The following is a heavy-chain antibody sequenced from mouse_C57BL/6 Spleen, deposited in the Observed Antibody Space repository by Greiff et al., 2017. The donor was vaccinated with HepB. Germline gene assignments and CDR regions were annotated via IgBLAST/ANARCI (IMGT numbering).Heavy chain of an antibody. V-gene: IGHV1-18*01. CDR2: INPNNGGT. Sequence: EVQLQQSGPELVKPGASVKIPCKASGYTFTDYNMDWVKQSHGKSLEWIGDINPNNGGTIYNQKFKGKATLTVDTSSSPAYMELRSLTSEDTAVYYCARKAYYGSSLYAMDYWGQGTSVTVSS. CDR1: GYTFTDYN. CDR3: ARKAYYGSSLYAMDY. J-gene: IGHJ4*01. D-gene: IGHD1-1*01.